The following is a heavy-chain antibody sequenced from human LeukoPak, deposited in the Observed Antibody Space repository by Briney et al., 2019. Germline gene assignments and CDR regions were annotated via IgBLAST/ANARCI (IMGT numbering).Heavy chain of an antibody. V-gene: IGHV1-18*01. J-gene: IGHJ4*02. D-gene: IGHD3-3*01. CDR2: ISAYNGNT. Sequence: ASVKVSCKASGYTFTSYGISWVRQAPGQGLEWMGWISAYNGNTNYAQKLQGRVTMTTDTSTSTAYMELRSLGSDDTAVYYCARVRITIFGVAIPPDYWGQGTLVTVSS. CDR3: ARVRITIFGVAIPPDY. CDR1: GYTFTSYG.